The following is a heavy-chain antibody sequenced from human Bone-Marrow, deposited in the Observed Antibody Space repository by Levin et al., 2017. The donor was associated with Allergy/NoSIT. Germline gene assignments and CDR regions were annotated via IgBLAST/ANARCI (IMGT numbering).Heavy chain of an antibody. V-gene: IGHV3-48*01. Sequence: PGGSLRLSCLVSGFASSDYTMNWVRQAPGRGLEWISNIGGATETIYYAQSVKGRFTISRDNTKNSLFLQMDSLRLDDTAVYFCARALNHAEWYFDLWGRGSLVTVSS. CDR1: GFASSDYT. J-gene: IGHJ2*01. CDR2: IGGATETI. CDR3: ARALNHAEWYFDL.